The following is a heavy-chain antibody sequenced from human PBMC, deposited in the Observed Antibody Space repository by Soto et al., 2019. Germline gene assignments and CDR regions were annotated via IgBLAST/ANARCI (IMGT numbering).Heavy chain of an antibody. CDR2: VNSDGSIT. Sequence: GGSLRLSCAASGFTFSSYWMHWVRQTPGKGLVWVSRVNSDGSITNYADAVKGRFTISRDNAKNTLYLQMDGLRAEDTAVYYCARVGATTWYWGQGTLVTVSS. D-gene: IGHD1-26*01. J-gene: IGHJ4*02. CDR1: GFTFSSYW. CDR3: ARVGATTWY. V-gene: IGHV3-74*01.